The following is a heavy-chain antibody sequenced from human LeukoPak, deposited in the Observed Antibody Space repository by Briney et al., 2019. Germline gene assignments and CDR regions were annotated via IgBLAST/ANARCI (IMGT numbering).Heavy chain of an antibody. CDR2: INPNSGGT. CDR1: GYTFTGYY. V-gene: IGHV1-2*02. J-gene: IGHJ3*02. D-gene: IGHD5-24*01. CDR3: ARVRDAYNYAFDI. Sequence: GASVKVSCKASGYTFTGYYMHWVRQAPGQGLEWMGWINPNSGGTNYAQKFQGRVTMTRDTSICTAYMELSRLRSDDTAVYYCARVRDAYNYAFDIWGQGTMVTVSS.